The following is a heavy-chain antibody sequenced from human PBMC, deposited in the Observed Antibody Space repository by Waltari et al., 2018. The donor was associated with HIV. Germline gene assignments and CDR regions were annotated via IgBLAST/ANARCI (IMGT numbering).Heavy chain of an antibody. CDR1: GFTFSSFW. Sequence: EVQLVESGGGLVQPGGSHRHSCEAAGFTFSSFWMPWVRHLPGKGLEWVARISSDGRATTYVDSVKGRFTVSRDNAKNTLSLQMNSLRAEDTAVYYCARGVTVATITPFDQWGQGTLVTVSS. CDR3: ARGVTVATITPFDQ. CDR2: ISSDGRAT. V-gene: IGHV3-74*01. J-gene: IGHJ4*02. D-gene: IGHD5-12*01.